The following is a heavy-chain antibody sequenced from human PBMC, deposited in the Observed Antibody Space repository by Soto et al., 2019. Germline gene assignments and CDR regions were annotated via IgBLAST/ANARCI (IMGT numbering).Heavy chain of an antibody. V-gene: IGHV1-8*01. CDR2: MNPQSGKT. Sequence: ASVKVSCKASGYTFSNHDINWVRQASGQGLERMGWMNPQSGKTEYPQKFQGRVTMTRDTSKSTAYLEVSGLTSEDTAVYYCKIYTTSFSYFNHWGQGTQVTVSS. CDR1: GYTFSNHD. J-gene: IGHJ4*02. D-gene: IGHD1-1*01. CDR3: KIYTTSFSYFNH.